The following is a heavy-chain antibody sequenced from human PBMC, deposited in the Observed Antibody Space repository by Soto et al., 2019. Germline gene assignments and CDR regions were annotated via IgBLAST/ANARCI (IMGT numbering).Heavy chain of an antibody. CDR1: GGSISSDY. Sequence: TSETLSLTCTVSGGSISSDYWSWIRQPPGKGLEWIGFIYYSGSINSNNTLYLQMSSLRAEDTAVYYCAKCGYDSSGRLLRYFQHWGQGTLVTVSS. J-gene: IGHJ1*01. V-gene: IGHV4-59*01. CDR2: IYYSGSI. D-gene: IGHD3-22*01. CDR3: QH.